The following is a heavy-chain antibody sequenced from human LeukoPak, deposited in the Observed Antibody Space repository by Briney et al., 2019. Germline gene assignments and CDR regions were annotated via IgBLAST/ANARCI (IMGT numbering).Heavy chain of an antibody. J-gene: IGHJ4*02. D-gene: IGHD4-17*01. Sequence: PGGSLRLSCAASGFTFSSYAMHWVRQAPGKGLEYVSAISSNGGTIYYANSVKGRFTISRDNSKNTLYLQMGSLRAEDMAVYYCARDLYGDYFNYFDYWGQGTLVTVSS. CDR2: ISSNGGTI. CDR3: ARDLYGDYFNYFDY. CDR1: GFTFSSYA. V-gene: IGHV3-64*01.